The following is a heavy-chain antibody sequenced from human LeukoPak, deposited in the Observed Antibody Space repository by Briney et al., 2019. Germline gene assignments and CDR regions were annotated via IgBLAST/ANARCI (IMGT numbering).Heavy chain of an antibody. J-gene: IGHJ3*01. Sequence: GGSLRLSCGASGFNFNSYSMNWVRRAPGKGLEWVASILGSGSEMFYADSVKGRFTISRDNAANSLYLQMNGLSVEDTAVYYCAKVQSDIVGAVFFSFDVWGQGTMVSVSS. V-gene: IGHV3-21*06. CDR1: GFNFNSYS. CDR3: AKVQSDIVGAVFFSFDV. CDR2: ILGSGSEM. D-gene: IGHD1-26*01.